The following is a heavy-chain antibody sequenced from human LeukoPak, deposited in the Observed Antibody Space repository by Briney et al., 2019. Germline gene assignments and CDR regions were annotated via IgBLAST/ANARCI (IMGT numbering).Heavy chain of an antibody. V-gene: IGHV1-69*05. D-gene: IGHD4-17*01. J-gene: IGHJ4*02. CDR2: IIPIFGTA. CDR1: GGTFSSYA. CDR3: ARDRRVDYGDYVFDY. Sequence: SVKVSCKASGGTFSSYAISWVRQAPGQGLEWIGGIIPIFGTANYAQKFQGRVTITTDESTSTAYMELSSLRSEDTAVYYCARDRRVDYGDYVFDYWGQGTLVTVSS.